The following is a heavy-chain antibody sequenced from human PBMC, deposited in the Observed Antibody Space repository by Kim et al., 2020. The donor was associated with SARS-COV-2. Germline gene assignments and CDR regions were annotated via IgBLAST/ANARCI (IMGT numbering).Heavy chain of an antibody. CDR1: GFTFGDYA. J-gene: IGHJ3*02. V-gene: IGHV3-9*01. Sequence: GGSLRLSCAASGFTFGDYAMHWVRQAPGKGLEWVSGISWNSGSIGYADSVKGRFTISRDNAKNSLYLQMNSLRAEDTALYYCAKDRGGEWLVGYDAFDIWGQGTMVTVSS. CDR3: AKDRGGEWLVGYDAFDI. CDR2: ISWNSGSI. D-gene: IGHD6-19*01.